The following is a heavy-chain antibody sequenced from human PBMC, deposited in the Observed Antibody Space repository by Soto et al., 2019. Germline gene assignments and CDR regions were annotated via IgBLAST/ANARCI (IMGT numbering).Heavy chain of an antibody. CDR1: GFTFSSYG. CDR2: ISYDGSNK. Sequence: GGSLRLSCAASGFTFSSYGMHWVRQAPSKGLEWVAVISYDGSNKYYADSVKGRFTISRDNSKNTLYLQMNSLRAEDTAVYYCAKDPWEYSYGPQNFDYWGQGTLVTVSS. CDR3: AKDPWEYSYGPQNFDY. J-gene: IGHJ4*02. D-gene: IGHD5-18*01. V-gene: IGHV3-30*18.